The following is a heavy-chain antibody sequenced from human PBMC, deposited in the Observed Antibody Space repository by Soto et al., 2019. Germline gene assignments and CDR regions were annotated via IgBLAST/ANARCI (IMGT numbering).Heavy chain of an antibody. Sequence: VQLVESGGGLVQPGGSLRLSCAASGFTFSDHYMDWVRQAPGKGLEWAGRSRNKANSYSTEYAASVKGRFTISRDESKNSLYLQMNSLKTEDTAVYYCARFSGSYTRGLDYWGQGTLVTVSS. J-gene: IGHJ4*02. CDR2: SRNKANSYST. V-gene: IGHV3-72*01. D-gene: IGHD1-26*01. CDR3: ARFSGSYTRGLDY. CDR1: GFTFSDHY.